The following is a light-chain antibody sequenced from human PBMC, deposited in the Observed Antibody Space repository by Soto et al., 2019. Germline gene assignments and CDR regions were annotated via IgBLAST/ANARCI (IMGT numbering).Light chain of an antibody. CDR2: AAS. Sequence: DIQMTQSPSSLSASVGDRVTITCRASQSISSYLNWYQQKPGKAPKLLIYAASSLQSGVPSRFSGSVSGTDFTLTFSSPQPEDFATYYCQQSSEAAWTFGQVTKV. J-gene: IGKJ1*01. CDR1: QSISSY. V-gene: IGKV1-39*01. CDR3: QQSSEAAWT.